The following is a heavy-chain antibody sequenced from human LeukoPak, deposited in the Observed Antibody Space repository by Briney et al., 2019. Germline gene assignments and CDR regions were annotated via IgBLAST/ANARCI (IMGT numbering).Heavy chain of an antibody. CDR3: AKEYDSSGYLPLYGMDV. CDR1: GFTFTNYG. Sequence: GGSLRLSCAASGFTFTNYGMHWVRQVPGKGLEWVAVISYDGSNKYYADSVKGRFTISRDNSKSTLFLQMNSLRAEDTAVYYCAKEYDSSGYLPLYGMDVWGQGTTVTVSS. J-gene: IGHJ6*02. CDR2: ISYDGSNK. D-gene: IGHD3-22*01. V-gene: IGHV3-30*18.